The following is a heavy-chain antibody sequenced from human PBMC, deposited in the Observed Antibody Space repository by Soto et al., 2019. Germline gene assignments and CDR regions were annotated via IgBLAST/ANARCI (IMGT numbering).Heavy chain of an antibody. Sequence: EVQLLESGGGLVQPGGSLRLSCAASGFTFSSYAMSWVRQAPGKGLEWVSAISGSGGSTYYADSVKGRFTSSRDNSKNTLYLQMTSLRAEDTAVYYCAAPRRGCSGGSCYRLDYWGQGTLVTVSS. CDR3: AAPRRGCSGGSCYRLDY. V-gene: IGHV3-23*01. D-gene: IGHD2-15*01. J-gene: IGHJ4*02. CDR2: ISGSGGST. CDR1: GFTFSSYA.